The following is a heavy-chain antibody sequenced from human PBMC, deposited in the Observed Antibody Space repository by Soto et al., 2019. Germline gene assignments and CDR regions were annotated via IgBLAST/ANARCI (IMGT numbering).Heavy chain of an antibody. CDR2: ISGSGGST. V-gene: IGHV3-23*01. CDR1: VCTFSSYA. Sequence: HPVGSLRLSCASSVCTFSSYAMSWVRHSPGKGLEWVSAISGSGGSTYYADSVKGRFTISRDNSKNTLYMQMNSLRAEDTAVYYCAKEIAVAGNGNYFEYLGQGTLVNVS. J-gene: IGHJ4*02. D-gene: IGHD6-19*01. CDR3: AKEIAVAGNGNYFEY.